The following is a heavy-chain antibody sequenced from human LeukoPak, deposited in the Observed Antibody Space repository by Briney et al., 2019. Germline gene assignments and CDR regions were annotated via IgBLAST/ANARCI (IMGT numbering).Heavy chain of an antibody. CDR3: GRGREKKAEDDAFDI. V-gene: IGHV3-11*05. CDR2: ISSSSSYT. Sequence: KPGGSLRLSCAASGFTFSDYYMSWIRQAPGKGLEWVSYISSSSSYTNYADSVKGRFTIPRDNAKNSLYLQMNSLRAEDTAVYYCGRGREKKAEDDAFDIWGQGTMVTVSS. J-gene: IGHJ3*02. D-gene: IGHD2-15*01. CDR1: GFTFSDYY.